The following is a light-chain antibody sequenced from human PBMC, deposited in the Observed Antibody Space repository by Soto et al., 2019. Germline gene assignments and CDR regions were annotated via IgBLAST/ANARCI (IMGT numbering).Light chain of an antibody. CDR3: QKYSSVPV. J-gene: IGKJ3*01. CDR1: QGIRNF. CDR2: AAS. Sequence: DIQMTQSPTSRSASVGDRVTITCRASQGIRNFVAWYQQKPGKAPKLLIYAASTLQSGVPSRFSGSGSGTDFPLTINSLQPEDVATYSCQKYSSVPVFGPGTKVEIK. V-gene: IGKV1-27*01.